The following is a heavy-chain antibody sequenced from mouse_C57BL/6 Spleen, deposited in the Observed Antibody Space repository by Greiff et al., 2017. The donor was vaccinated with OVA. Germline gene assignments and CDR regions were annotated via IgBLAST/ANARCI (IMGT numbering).Heavy chain of an antibody. J-gene: IGHJ4*01. CDR3: ARITTVVAGNYYAMDD. CDR2: IYPGSGST. CDR1: GYTFTSYW. V-gene: IGHV1-55*01. Sequence: QVQLQQPGAELVKPGASVKMSCKASGYTFTSYWITWVKQRPGQGLEWIGDIYPGSGSTNYNEKFKSKATLTVDTSSSTAYMQLSSLTSEDSAVYYCARITTVVAGNYYAMDDWGQGTSVTVSS. D-gene: IGHD1-1*01.